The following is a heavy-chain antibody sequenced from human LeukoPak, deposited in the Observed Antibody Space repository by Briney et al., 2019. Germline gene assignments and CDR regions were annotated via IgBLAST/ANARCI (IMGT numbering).Heavy chain of an antibody. Sequence: GASVKVSCKASGYTFTGYYMHWVRQAPGQGLEWMGIINPSGGSTSYAQKFQGRVTMTRDMSTSTVYMELSSLRSEDTAVYYCARDMKQWLVRPSWFDPWGQGTLVTVSS. CDR2: INPSGGST. CDR3: ARDMKQWLVRPSWFDP. D-gene: IGHD6-19*01. J-gene: IGHJ5*02. CDR1: GYTFTGYY. V-gene: IGHV1-46*01.